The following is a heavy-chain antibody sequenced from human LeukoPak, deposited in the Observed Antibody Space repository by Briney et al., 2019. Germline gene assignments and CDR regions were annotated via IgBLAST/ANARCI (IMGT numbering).Heavy chain of an antibody. J-gene: IGHJ6*02. CDR2: INAGNGNT. Sequence: GASVKVSCKASGYTFTSYAMRWVRQAPGQRLEWMGWINAGNGNTKYSQKFQGRVTITRDTSASTAYMELSSLRSEDTAVYYCARAPTYYDFWSGYGYYYYYYGMDVWGQGTTVTVSS. D-gene: IGHD3-3*01. CDR1: GYTFTSYA. V-gene: IGHV1-3*01. CDR3: ARAPTYYDFWSGYGYYYYYYGMDV.